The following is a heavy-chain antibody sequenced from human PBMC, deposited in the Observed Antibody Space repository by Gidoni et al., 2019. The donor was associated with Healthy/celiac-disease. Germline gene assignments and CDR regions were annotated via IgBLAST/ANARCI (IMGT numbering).Heavy chain of an antibody. J-gene: IGHJ5*02. CDR3: AREGSGYGWVFDT. CDR2: IIPIFGTA. CDR1: GGPFSSYA. V-gene: IGHV1-69*01. D-gene: IGHD5-12*01. Sequence: VQLVQSGAEVKKPASSVKVSCKASGGPFSSYAIRCVRQAPGQGLDWMGGIIPIFGTANYARKFQGRVTITADESTSTAYMELSSLRSEDTAVYYCAREGSGYGWVFDTWGQGTLVTVSS.